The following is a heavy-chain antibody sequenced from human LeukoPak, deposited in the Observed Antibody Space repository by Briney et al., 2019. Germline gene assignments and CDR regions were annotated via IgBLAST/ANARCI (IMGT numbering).Heavy chain of an antibody. D-gene: IGHD2-15*01. V-gene: IGHV1-46*01. CDR1: GYTFTSYY. CDR2: INPSGGST. J-gene: IGHJ6*02. CDR3: ARDTVMMVGSYYYGKDV. Sequence: ASVKVSCKASGYTFTSYYMHWVRQAPGQGLEWMGIINPSGGSTSYAQKFQGRVTMTRDTSTSTVYMELSSLRSEDTAVYYCARDTVMMVGSYYYGKDVWGQGTTVTVSS.